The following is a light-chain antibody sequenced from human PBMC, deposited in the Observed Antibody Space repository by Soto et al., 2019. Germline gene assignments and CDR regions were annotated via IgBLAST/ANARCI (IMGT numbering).Light chain of an antibody. J-gene: IGLJ2*01. CDR2: EGN. V-gene: IGLV2-23*01. CDR1: YNL. CDR3: CSYAGQRVV. Sequence: QSVLTQPASVSGPPGQSITISCTYNLVSWYQQHPGKAPKLMIYEGNKRPSGVSNRFSGSKSGNTASLTISGLQAEDEADYYCCSYAGQRVVFGGGSKVAVL.